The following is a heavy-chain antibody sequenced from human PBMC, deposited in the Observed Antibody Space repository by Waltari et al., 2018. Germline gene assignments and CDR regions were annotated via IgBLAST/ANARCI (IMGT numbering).Heavy chain of an antibody. Sequence: EVQLVESGGGLIQPGGSLRLSCAASGFTVSSNYMSWVRQAPGKGLEWVSVIYSGGSTYYADSVKGRFTISRDNAKNSLYLQMNSLRAEDTAVYYCARDPDDYYDSSGYSDAFDIWGQGTMVTVSS. CDR2: IYSGGST. D-gene: IGHD3-22*01. CDR3: ARDPDDYYDSSGYSDAFDI. V-gene: IGHV3-53*01. CDR1: GFTVSSNY. J-gene: IGHJ3*02.